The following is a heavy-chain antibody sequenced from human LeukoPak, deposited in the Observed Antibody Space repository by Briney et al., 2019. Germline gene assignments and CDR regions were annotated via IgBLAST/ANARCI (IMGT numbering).Heavy chain of an antibody. V-gene: IGHV3-7*04. CDR3: ARAAFDWLSYFDY. CDR2: IKQDGSEK. D-gene: IGHD3-9*01. CDR1: GFTFSRYW. Sequence: GGSLRLSCAASGFTFSRYWMSWVRQAPGKGLEWVANIKQDGSEKYYVDSVKGRFTISRDNAKNSLYLQMNSLRAEDTAVYYCARAAFDWLSYFDYWGQGTLVTVSS. J-gene: IGHJ4*02.